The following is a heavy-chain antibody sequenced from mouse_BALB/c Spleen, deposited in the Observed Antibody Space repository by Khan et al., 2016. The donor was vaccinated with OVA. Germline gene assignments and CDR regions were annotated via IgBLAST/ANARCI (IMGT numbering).Heavy chain of an antibody. Sequence: EVQLQESGPELVKPGASVKISCKASGYTFTDYNMHWVKQSHGKSLEWIGYIYPYNGGTGYNQKFKSKATLTVDNSSSTAYMELRSLTSEDSAVYYCARPYGSSYYAMDYWGQGTSVTVSS. V-gene: IGHV1S29*02. J-gene: IGHJ4*01. CDR3: ARPYGSSYYAMDY. CDR2: IYPYNGGT. CDR1: GYTFTDYN. D-gene: IGHD1-1*01.